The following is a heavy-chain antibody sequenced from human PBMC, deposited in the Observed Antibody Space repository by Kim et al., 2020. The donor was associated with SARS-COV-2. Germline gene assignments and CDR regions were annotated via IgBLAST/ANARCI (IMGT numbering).Heavy chain of an antibody. CDR2: IKQDGSEK. J-gene: IGHJ6*02. D-gene: IGHD5-18*01. Sequence: GGSLRLSCAASGFTFSSYWMSWVRQAPGKGLEWVANIKQDGSEKYYVDSVKGRFTISRDNAKNSLYLQMNSLRAEDTAVYYCARDFNTAMVSWYYYYGMDVWGQGTTVTVSS. V-gene: IGHV3-7*03. CDR3: ARDFNTAMVSWYYYYGMDV. CDR1: GFTFSSYW.